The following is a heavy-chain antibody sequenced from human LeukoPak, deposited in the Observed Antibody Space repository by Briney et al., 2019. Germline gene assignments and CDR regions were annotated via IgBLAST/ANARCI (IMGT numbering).Heavy chain of an antibody. CDR2: IYSGGNT. D-gene: IGHD3-10*01. CDR1: GFTVSSSY. CDR3: ARASLWFGEALRGY. V-gene: IGHV3-66*01. Sequence: PGGSLRLSCAASGFTVSSSYMSWVRQAPGKGLEWVSVIYSGGNTYYADSVKGRFTISRDNSKNTLYLQMNSLRAEDTAVYYCARASLWFGEALRGYWGQGTLVTVSS. J-gene: IGHJ4*02.